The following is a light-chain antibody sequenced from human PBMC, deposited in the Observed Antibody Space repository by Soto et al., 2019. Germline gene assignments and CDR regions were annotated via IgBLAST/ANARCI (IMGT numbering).Light chain of an antibody. J-gene: IGLJ1*01. Sequence: QSVLPQPPSASGTPGQRVTISCSGSSSNIGSNTVNWYQQLPGTAPKLLIYSNNQRPSGVPDRFSGSKSGTSASLAISGLQSEAEADYYCAAWDDSLNGYVFGTGTKLTVL. V-gene: IGLV1-44*01. CDR2: SNN. CDR3: AAWDDSLNGYV. CDR1: SSNIGSNT.